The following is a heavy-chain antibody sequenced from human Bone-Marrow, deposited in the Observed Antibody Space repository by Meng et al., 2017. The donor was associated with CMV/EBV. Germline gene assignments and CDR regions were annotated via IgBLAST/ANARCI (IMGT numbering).Heavy chain of an antibody. CDR1: GGSISSSSYY. Sequence: SETLSLTCTVSGGSISSSSYYWGWIRQPPGKGLEWIGSIYYSGSTYYNPSLKSRVTISVDTSKNQFSLKLSSVTAADTAVYYCARIYYYGMDVWGQGTTVTGYS. CDR3: ARIYYYGMDV. CDR2: IYYSGST. J-gene: IGHJ6*02. V-gene: IGHV4-39*07.